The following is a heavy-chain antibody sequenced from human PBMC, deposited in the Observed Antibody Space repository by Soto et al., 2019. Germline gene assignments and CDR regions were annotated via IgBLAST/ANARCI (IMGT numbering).Heavy chain of an antibody. J-gene: IGHJ6*02. CDR3: ASSFTSSQWRYGMDV. V-gene: IGHV1-18*01. Sequence: ASVKVSCKASGYTFTSYGISWVRQAPGQGLEWMGWISAYNGNTKYAQKLQGRVTMTKDTSTSTAYMELRSLRSDDTAVYYCASSFTSSQWRYGMDVWGQGTTVT. CDR2: ISAYNGNT. D-gene: IGHD2-2*01. CDR1: GYTFTSYG.